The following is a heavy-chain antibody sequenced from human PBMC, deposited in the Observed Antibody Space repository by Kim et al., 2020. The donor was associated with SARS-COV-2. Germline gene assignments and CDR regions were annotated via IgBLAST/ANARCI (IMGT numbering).Heavy chain of an antibody. J-gene: IGHJ4*02. CDR1: GYSFTGYA. CDR3: ARVLYTYGAGYDN. V-gene: IGHV1-3*01. Sequence: ASAKVSCKASGYSFTGYAIHWVRQAPGQGLEWMGWINGGNGNRRYSQKLEGRVTLTRDTSASTAYMELVSLRAEDTAVYFCARVLYTYGAGYDNWGQGTLVTVSS. D-gene: IGHD2-8*01. CDR2: INGGNGNR.